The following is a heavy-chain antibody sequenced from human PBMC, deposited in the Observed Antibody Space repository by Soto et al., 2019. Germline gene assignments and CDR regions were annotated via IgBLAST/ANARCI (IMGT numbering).Heavy chain of an antibody. CDR1: GFSLSNARMG. J-gene: IGHJ4*02. CDR2: IFLNDEK. V-gene: IGHV2-26*01. D-gene: IGHD3-16*02. CDR3: ARIVGYYDYVWGSYRQYYFDY. Sequence: QVTLKESGPVLVKPTETLTLTCTVSGFSLSNARMGVSWIRQPPGKALEWLAHIFLNDEKSYSTSLKSRLTISKDTSKNHVVLTVTNVDPVDTATYYCARIVGYYDYVWGSYRQYYFDYWGQGTLVTVSS.